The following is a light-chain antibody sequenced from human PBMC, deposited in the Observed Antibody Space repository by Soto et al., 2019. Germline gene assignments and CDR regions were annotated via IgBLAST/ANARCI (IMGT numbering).Light chain of an antibody. J-gene: IGKJ1*01. CDR1: QGIGNY. Sequence: DIQMTQSPSSLSASVGDRVTITCRASQGIGNYLAWYQQKPGQVPKNLIYDASTLQSGVPSRFSGSGSGTDFTLTISSLQPEDVATYYCQKDYTAPETFGQGTKVEIK. CDR2: DAS. V-gene: IGKV1-27*01. CDR3: QKDYTAPET.